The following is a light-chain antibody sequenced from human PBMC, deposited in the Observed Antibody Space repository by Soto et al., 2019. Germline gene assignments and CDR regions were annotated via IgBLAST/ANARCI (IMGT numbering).Light chain of an antibody. CDR3: QQYGSSPPIT. CDR2: GAS. Sequence: SPGTLSLSPGERATLSCRASQSVRSSYLAWYQQKPGQAPRLLIYGASSRATGIPDRFSGSGSGTDFTLTISRLEPEDFAVYYCQQYGSSPPITFGQGTRLE. J-gene: IGKJ5*01. CDR1: QSVRSSY. V-gene: IGKV3-20*01.